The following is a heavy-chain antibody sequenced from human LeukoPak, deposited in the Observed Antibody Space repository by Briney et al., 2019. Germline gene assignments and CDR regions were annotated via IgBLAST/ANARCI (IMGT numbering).Heavy chain of an antibody. CDR2: IIPIFGTA. J-gene: IGHJ4*02. CDR1: GGTFSSYA. CDR3: ATWGHTAMAEAC. D-gene: IGHD5-18*01. V-gene: IGHV1-69*05. Sequence: SVKVSCKASGGTFSSYAISWVRQAPGQGLEWMGGIIPIFGTANYAQKFQGRVTITTDESTSTAYMELSSLRSEDTAVYYCATWGHTAMAEACWGQGTLVTVSS.